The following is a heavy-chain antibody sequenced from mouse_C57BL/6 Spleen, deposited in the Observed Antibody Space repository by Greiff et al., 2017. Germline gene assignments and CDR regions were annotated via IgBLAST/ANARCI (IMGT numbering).Heavy chain of an antibody. CDR1: GYTFTSYW. Sequence: QVHVKQPGAELVMPGASVKLSCKASGYTFTSYWMHWVKQRPGQGLEWIGEIDPSDSYTNYNQKFKGKSTLTVDKSSSTAYMQLSSLTSEDSAVYYCARSVDYWGQGTSVTVSS. V-gene: IGHV1-69*01. CDR3: ARSVDY. CDR2: IDPSDSYT. J-gene: IGHJ4*01.